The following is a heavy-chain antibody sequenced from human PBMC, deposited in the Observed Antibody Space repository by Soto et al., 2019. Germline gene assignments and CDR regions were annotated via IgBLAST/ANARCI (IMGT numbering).Heavy chain of an antibody. Sequence: SETLSLTCSVSGGSMSEYFWSWIRQSPGNGLEWIGYIYYLGSTDYNPSLKSRVTISVDTSKRQFSLRLTSVTAADTAVYYCARDGYDGSGSPYPAYWGPGTQVTVPQ. V-gene: IGHV4-59*01. CDR1: GGSMSEYF. CDR2: IYYLGST. CDR3: ARDGYDGSGSPYPAY. D-gene: IGHD3-10*01. J-gene: IGHJ4*02.